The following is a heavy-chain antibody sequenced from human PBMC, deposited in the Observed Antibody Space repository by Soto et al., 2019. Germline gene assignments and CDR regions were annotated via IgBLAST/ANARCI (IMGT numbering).Heavy chain of an antibody. CDR3: AREKGGDYGDYYFDY. D-gene: IGHD4-17*01. Sequence: AASVKVSCKASGYTFTSYGISWVRQAPGQGLEWMGWISAYNGNTNYAQKLQGRVTMTTDTSTSTAYMELRSLRSDDTAVYYCAREKGGDYGDYYFDYWGQGTLVTVS. CDR1: GYTFTSYG. J-gene: IGHJ4*02. V-gene: IGHV1-18*01. CDR2: ISAYNGNT.